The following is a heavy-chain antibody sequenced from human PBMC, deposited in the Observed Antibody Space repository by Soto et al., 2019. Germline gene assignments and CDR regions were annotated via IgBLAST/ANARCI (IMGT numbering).Heavy chain of an antibody. J-gene: IGHJ4*02. CDR1: GYSFTSYT. V-gene: IGHV1-3*01. Sequence: ASVKVSCKASGYSFTSYTMHWVRQAPGQRLEWMGWINAGNGNTKYSQKFQGRVTITRDTSASTAYMELSSLRSEDTAVYYCARAVGGPTSNLDYWGQGTLVTVSS. D-gene: IGHD3-16*01. CDR3: ARAVGGPTSNLDY. CDR2: INAGNGNT.